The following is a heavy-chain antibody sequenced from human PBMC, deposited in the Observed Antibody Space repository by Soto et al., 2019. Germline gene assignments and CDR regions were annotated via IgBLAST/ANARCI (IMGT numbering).Heavy chain of an antibody. J-gene: IGHJ6*02. Sequence: GGSLRLSCAASGFTFSSYAMHWVRQAPGKGLEWVAVISYDGSNKYYADSVKGRFTISRDNSKNTLYLQMNSLRAEDTAVDYCARDLRDILTLGYHYCGMVVRCQGITVTLSS. V-gene: IGHV3-30-3*01. D-gene: IGHD3-9*01. CDR2: ISYDGSNK. CDR3: ARDLRDILTLGYHYCGMVV. CDR1: GFTFSSYA.